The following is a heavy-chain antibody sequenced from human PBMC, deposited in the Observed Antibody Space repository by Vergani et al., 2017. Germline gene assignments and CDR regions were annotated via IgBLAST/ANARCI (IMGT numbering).Heavy chain of an antibody. CDR2: IYYDGSKK. V-gene: IGHV3-33*01. CDR3: VREGSYCGSTTCRNPSYVYYYHMDV. Sequence: QVQLVESGGGVVQPGRSLRLSCTSSGFTFSTYAMHWVRQAPGKGLEWVAIIYYDGSKKYYADSVKGRFTISRENSRNTLDLLMSSLRAEDTAIYYCVREGSYCGSTTCRNPSYVYYYHMDVWGEGTTVTVSS. D-gene: IGHD2-21*01. J-gene: IGHJ6*03. CDR1: GFTFSTYA.